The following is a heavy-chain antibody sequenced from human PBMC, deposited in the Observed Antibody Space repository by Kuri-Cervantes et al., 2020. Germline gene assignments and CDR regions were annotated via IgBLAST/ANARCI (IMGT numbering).Heavy chain of an antibody. D-gene: IGHD3-3*01. V-gene: IGHV3-30*03. J-gene: IGHJ4*02. CDR1: GFTFSSYG. CDR3: ARVHYDFWSGPTDY. CDR2: ISYDGSNK. Sequence: LSLTCAASGFTFSSYGMHWVRQAPGKGLEWVAVISYDGSNKYYADSVKGRFTISRDNSKNTLYLQMNSLRAEDTAVYYCARVHYDFWSGPTDYWGQGTLVTVSS.